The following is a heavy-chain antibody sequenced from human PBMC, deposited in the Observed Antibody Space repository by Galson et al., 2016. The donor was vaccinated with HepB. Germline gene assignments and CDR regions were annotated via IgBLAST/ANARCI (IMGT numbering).Heavy chain of an antibody. CDR1: GFSVSSHY. V-gene: IGHV3-53*01. Sequence: SLRLSCAASGFSVSSHYMTWVRQAPGKGLEWVSVIYLDGNTYYAGSAKGRFTISRDDSKNTFYLQMNGLRVEDTALYYCASVSLDLGGKSRCSLPRSCYGMDFWGQGTTVTVSS. CDR2: IYLDGNT. J-gene: IGHJ6*02. D-gene: IGHD3-10*02. CDR3: ASVSLDLGGKSRCSLPRSCYGMDF.